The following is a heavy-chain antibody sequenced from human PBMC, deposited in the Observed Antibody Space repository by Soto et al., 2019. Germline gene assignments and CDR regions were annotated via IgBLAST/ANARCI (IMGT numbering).Heavy chain of an antibody. Sequence: SGPTLVNPTQTLTLTCTFSGFSLSTSGVGVGWIRQPPGEALEWLALIYWDDDKRYSPSLKSRLTITKDTSKNQVVLTMTNMDPVDTATYYCAHSSRYDYIWGSYRSRAFDIWGQGTMVTVSS. J-gene: IGHJ3*02. CDR1: GFSLSTSGVG. CDR3: AHSSRYDYIWGSYRSRAFDI. V-gene: IGHV2-5*02. CDR2: IYWDDDK. D-gene: IGHD3-16*02.